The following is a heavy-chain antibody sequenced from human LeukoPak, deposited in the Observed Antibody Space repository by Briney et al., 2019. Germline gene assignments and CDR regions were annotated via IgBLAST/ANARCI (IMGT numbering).Heavy chain of an antibody. J-gene: IGHJ4*02. CDR3: AKALGQWLVLYYFDY. D-gene: IGHD6-19*01. V-gene: IGHV3-23*01. CDR2: ISGSGGST. Sequence: GGSLRLSCAASGFTFSSYAMSWVRQAPGKGLEWVSAISGSGGSTYYADSVKGRFTISRDNSKNTLYLQINSLRAEDTAVYYCAKALGQWLVLYYFDYWGQGTLVTVSS. CDR1: GFTFSSYA.